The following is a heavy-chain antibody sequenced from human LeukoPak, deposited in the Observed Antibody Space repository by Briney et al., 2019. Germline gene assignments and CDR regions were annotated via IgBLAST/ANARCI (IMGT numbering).Heavy chain of an antibody. CDR3: ARDKGSGWIGY. Sequence: GGSLRLSCAASGFTFSSYAMHWVRQAPGKGLEWVAVISYDGSNKYYADSVKGRFTISRDNSKNTLYLQMNSLRAEDTAVYYCARDKGSGWIGYWGQGTLVTVSS. D-gene: IGHD6-19*01. CDR2: ISYDGSNK. CDR1: GFTFSSYA. V-gene: IGHV3-30*04. J-gene: IGHJ4*02.